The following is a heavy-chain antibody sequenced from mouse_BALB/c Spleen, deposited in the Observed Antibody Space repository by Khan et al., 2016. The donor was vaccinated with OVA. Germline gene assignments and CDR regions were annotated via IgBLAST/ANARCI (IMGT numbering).Heavy chain of an antibody. CDR1: GFSLTNYG. CDR3: ARYRFGYAMDY. D-gene: IGHD2-14*01. Sequence: QVQLKESGPGLVAPSQRLSITCTVSGFSLTNYGVHWVRQPPGKGLEWLVVIWSDGYTTYNSALKSRLSISKDNSKSQVFLKMNSLQTDDTAIYFCARYRFGYAMDYWGQGTSVTVSS. CDR2: IWSDGYT. V-gene: IGHV2-6*02. J-gene: IGHJ4*01.